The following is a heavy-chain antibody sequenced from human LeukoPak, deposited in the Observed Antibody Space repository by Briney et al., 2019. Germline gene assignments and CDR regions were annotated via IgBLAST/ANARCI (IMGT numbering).Heavy chain of an antibody. CDR1: GFTVSSNS. CDR3: ARRAGAYSHPYDY. V-gene: IGHV3-53*01. CDR2: IYSGTI. J-gene: IGHJ4*02. D-gene: IGHD4/OR15-4a*01. Sequence: GGSLRLSCTVSGFTVSSNSMSWDRQAPGKGLEWVSFIYSGTIHYSDSVKGRFTISRDNSKNTLYLQMNSLRAEDTAVYYCARRAGAYSHPYDYWRQGTLVTVSS.